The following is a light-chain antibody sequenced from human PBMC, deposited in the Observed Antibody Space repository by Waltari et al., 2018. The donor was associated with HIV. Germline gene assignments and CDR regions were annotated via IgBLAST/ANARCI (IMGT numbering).Light chain of an antibody. CDR2: WAS. J-gene: IGKJ4*01. CDR3: QQYYSAPPT. V-gene: IGKV4-1*01. Sequence: DIVMTQSPDSLAVSLGERATIHCKSSQSVLYSSNNKNYLAWYQQKPAQPPTLLIYWASSRESGVPDRFSGGGSGTDFTLTISSLQAEDVAVYYCQQYYSAPPTFGGGTKVEI. CDR1: QSVLYSSNNKNY.